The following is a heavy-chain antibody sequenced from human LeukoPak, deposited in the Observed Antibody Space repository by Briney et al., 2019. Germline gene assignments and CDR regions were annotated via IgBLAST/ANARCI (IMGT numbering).Heavy chain of an antibody. Sequence: SETLSLTCTVSGGSISSYYWSWLRQPPGKGLEWIGYIYYSGSTNYNPSLKSRVTISVDTSKNQFSLQLSSVTAADTAVYYCARDYSSRLDYWGQGTLVTVSS. CDR3: ARDYSSRLDY. CDR2: IYYSGST. D-gene: IGHD6-13*01. CDR1: GGSISSYY. V-gene: IGHV4-59*08. J-gene: IGHJ4*02.